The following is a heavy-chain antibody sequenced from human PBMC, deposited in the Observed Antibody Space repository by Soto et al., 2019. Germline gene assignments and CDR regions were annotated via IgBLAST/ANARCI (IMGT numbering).Heavy chain of an antibody. CDR1: GFTFSSNA. CDR2: ISGSGGST. D-gene: IGHD5-18*01. V-gene: IGHV3-23*01. CDR3: ARDLAYSYAIVGDNDAFDI. J-gene: IGHJ3*02. Sequence: EVQLLESGGGLVQPGGSLRLSCVVSGFTFSSNAMSWVRQAPGKGLEWVSAISGSGGSTYYADSVKGRFTISRDNSKNTLYLQMNSLRGEDTALYYCARDLAYSYAIVGDNDAFDIWGQGTMVPVSS.